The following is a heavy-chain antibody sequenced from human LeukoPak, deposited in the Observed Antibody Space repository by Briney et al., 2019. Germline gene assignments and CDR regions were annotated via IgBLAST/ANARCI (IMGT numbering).Heavy chain of an antibody. V-gene: IGHV3-30*03. CDR3: AREGCLGRYCSSTTRYYGMDV. J-gene: IGHJ6*02. CDR1: GFTFSSYG. D-gene: IGHD2-2*01. CDR2: ISYDGSNK. Sequence: PGGSLRLSCAASGFTFSSYGMHWVRQAPGKGLEWVAVISYDGSNKYYADSVKGRFTISRDNSKNTLYLQMNSLRAEDTAVYYCAREGCLGRYCSSTTRYYGMDVWGQGTTVTVSS.